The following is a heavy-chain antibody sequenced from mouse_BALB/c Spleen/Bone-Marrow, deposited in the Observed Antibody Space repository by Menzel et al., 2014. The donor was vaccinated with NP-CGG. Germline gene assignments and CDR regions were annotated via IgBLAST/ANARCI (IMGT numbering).Heavy chain of an antibody. CDR2: ISSGSSTI. J-gene: IGHJ1*01. CDR3: ARWGGYFDV. CDR1: GLTFSSFG. V-gene: IGHV5-17*02. Sequence: EVMLVESGGGLVQPGGSRKLSCAASGLTFSSFGMHWVRQAPEKGLEWVAYISSGSSTIYYADTVKGRFTISRDNPKNTLFLQMTSLRSEDTAMYYCARWGGYFDVWGAGTTVTVSS.